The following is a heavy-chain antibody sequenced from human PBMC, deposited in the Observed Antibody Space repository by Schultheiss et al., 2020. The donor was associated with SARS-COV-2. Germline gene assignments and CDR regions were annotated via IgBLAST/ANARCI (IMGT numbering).Heavy chain of an antibody. CDR1: GFSFSPYS. D-gene: IGHD2-2*01. Sequence: GESLKISCAASGFSFSPYSMNWVRQAPGKGLEWVSYISSSSSTIYYADSVKGRFTISRDNSKNTLYLQMNSLRAEDTAVYYCARGRRGEVPGAIGSYWGQGTLVTVSS. V-gene: IGHV3-48*01. J-gene: IGHJ4*02. CDR2: ISSSSSTI. CDR3: ARGRRGEVPGAIGSY.